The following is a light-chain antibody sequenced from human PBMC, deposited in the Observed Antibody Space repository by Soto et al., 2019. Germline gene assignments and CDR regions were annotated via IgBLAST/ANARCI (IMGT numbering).Light chain of an antibody. CDR3: QQGDNCPLT. V-gene: IGKV3-15*01. J-gene: IGKJ2*01. CDR2: SAS. CDR1: QSISTE. Sequence: EIVMTQSPATLSVSPGERATLSCRASQSISTELAWYQQKPGQPLRLLIYSASTRATGVPARFTGSGSGSEFTLTISGLQSEDFAVYYCQQGDNCPLTVGQGTRLEI.